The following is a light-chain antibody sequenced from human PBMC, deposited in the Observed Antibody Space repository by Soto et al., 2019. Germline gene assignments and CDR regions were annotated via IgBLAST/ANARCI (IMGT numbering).Light chain of an antibody. CDR2: AAS. J-gene: IGKJ5*01. CDR1: QDIRND. Sequence: PSSLSASVGDRVTVTWRASQDIRNDLGWYQQKPGKAPKRLIYAASSLQSGVPSRFSGSGSGTEFTLTISSLQPEDFGTYYCLQHNSYPITLGQGTRLEIK. V-gene: IGKV1-17*01. CDR3: LQHNSYPIT.